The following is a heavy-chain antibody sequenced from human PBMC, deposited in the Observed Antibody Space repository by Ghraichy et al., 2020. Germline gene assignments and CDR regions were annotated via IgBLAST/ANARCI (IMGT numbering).Heavy chain of an antibody. CDR3: ARRHSRGALNWFDP. D-gene: IGHD6-13*01. J-gene: IGHJ5*02. Sequence: SETLSLTCTVSGGSISSDYWSWIRQPPGKGLEWIGYIYYSGSTNYNPSLKSRVTISVDTSKNQFSLKLSSVTAADTAVYYCARRHSRGALNWFDPWGQGTLVTVSS. CDR1: GGSISSDY. CDR2: IYYSGST. V-gene: IGHV4-59*08.